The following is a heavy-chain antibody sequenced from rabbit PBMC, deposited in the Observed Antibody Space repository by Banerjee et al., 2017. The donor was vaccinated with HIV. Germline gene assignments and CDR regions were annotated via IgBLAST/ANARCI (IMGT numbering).Heavy chain of an antibody. V-gene: IGHV1S45*01. D-gene: IGHD2-1*01. CDR3: VRGDDDYPTYFNL. Sequence: QEQLEESGGDLVQPEGSLTLTCTASGFSFSSYWICWVRQAPGKGLEWIACIDVGSSGSTYYASWAKGRFTISKTSSTTVTLQMTSLTAADTATYFCVRGDDDYPTYFNLWGQGTLVTVS. CDR1: GFSFSSYW. J-gene: IGHJ4*01. CDR2: IDVGSSGST.